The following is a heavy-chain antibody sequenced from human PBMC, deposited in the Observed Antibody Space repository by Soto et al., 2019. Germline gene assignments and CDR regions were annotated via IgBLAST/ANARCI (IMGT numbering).Heavy chain of an antibody. Sequence: PGGSLRLSCAASGFTFSSYAMSWVRRAPGKGLEWVSAISGSARSTKYADSVKGRFTISRDNSKNTLFLQMSSLRAEDTAVYYCAKDVHYDIVTGIEYFHHWAQGTLVTV. V-gene: IGHV3-23*01. J-gene: IGHJ1*01. CDR1: GFTFSSYA. D-gene: IGHD3-9*01. CDR2: ISGSARST. CDR3: AKDVHYDIVTGIEYFHH.